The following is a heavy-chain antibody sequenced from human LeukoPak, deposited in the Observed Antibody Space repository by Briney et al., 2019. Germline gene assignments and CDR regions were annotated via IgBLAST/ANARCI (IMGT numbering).Heavy chain of an antibody. CDR1: GYTFTSYG. Sequence: EASVKVSCKASGYTFTSYGISWVRQAPGQGLEWMGWISAYNGNTNYAQKLQGRVTMTTDTSTSTAYMELRSLRSDDTAVYYCAREVGAGCSGGSCPLYYYYGMDVWGRGTTVTVSS. CDR2: ISAYNGNT. J-gene: IGHJ6*02. V-gene: IGHV1-18*01. CDR3: AREVGAGCSGGSCPLYYYYGMDV. D-gene: IGHD2-15*01.